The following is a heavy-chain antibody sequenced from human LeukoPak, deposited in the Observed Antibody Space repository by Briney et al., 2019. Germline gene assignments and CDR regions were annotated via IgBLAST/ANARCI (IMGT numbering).Heavy chain of an antibody. V-gene: IGHV3-30-3*01. CDR2: ISYDGSNK. CDR3: ARGVDTAHTLNYYYYGMDV. CDR1: GFTFRNYV. J-gene: IGHJ6*02. Sequence: GGSLRLSCAASGFTFRNYVIHWVRQAPGKGLEWVAVISYDGSNKYYADSVKGRFTISRDNSKNTLYLQMNSLRAEDTAVYYCARGVDTAHTLNYYYYGMDVWGQGTTVTVSS. D-gene: IGHD5-18*01.